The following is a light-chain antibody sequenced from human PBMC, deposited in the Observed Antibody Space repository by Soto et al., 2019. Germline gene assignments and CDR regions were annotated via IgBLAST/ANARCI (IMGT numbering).Light chain of an antibody. CDR1: QTVSSS. CDR3: QQYYDWPPWP. Sequence: DIVMTQSPATLSVSPGERATLSCRASQTVSSSLAWYQQRRGQAPRLLIFGASTRAPGIPARFSASGSGTEFTLTLSSLQSEDFAIYYCQQYYDWPPWPFGQGTKVEIK. CDR2: GAS. J-gene: IGKJ1*01. V-gene: IGKV3-15*01.